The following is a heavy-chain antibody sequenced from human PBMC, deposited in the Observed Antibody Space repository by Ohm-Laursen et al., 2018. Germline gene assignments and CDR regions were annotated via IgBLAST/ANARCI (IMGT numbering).Heavy chain of an antibody. CDR1: GYTFTNYY. V-gene: IGHV1-2*04. J-gene: IGHJ4*02. Sequence: GSSVKVSCKASGYTFTNYYIHWVRQAPGQGLEWMGWINPNSGDTNCAQEFQGWVTMTRDRSINTAYMQLSRLRSDDTAVYYCARDMVSVATPYFDYWGQGTLVTVSS. CDR2: INPNSGDT. D-gene: IGHD4-23*01. CDR3: ARDMVSVATPYFDY.